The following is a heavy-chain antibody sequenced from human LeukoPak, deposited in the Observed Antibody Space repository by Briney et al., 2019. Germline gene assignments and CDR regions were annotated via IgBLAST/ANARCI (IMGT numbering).Heavy chain of an antibody. V-gene: IGHV4-59*13. D-gene: IGHD1-20*01. CDR2: IYYSGST. J-gene: IGHJ6*03. CDR3: ASWHNFRSDYYMDV. Sequence: SETLSLTCTVSGGSISSYYWSWIRQPPGKGLEWIGYIYYSGSTNYNPSLKSRVTISVDTSKNQFSLKLSSVTAADTAVYYCASWHNFRSDYYMDVWGKGTTVTISS. CDR1: GGSISSYY.